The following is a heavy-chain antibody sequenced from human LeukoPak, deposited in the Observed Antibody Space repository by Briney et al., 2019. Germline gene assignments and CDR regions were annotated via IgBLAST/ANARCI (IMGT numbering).Heavy chain of an antibody. Sequence: SEPLSLTCTVSGGAVRSGSYYWGWIRKPPGKGLEWIGYIYYSGSTNYNPSLKSRVTISVDTSKNQFSLKLSSVTAADTAVYYCARGYSSGWGLYWYFDLWGRGTLVTVSS. CDR1: GGAVRSGSYY. J-gene: IGHJ2*01. CDR3: ARGYSSGWGLYWYFDL. CDR2: IYYSGST. D-gene: IGHD6-19*01. V-gene: IGHV4-61*01.